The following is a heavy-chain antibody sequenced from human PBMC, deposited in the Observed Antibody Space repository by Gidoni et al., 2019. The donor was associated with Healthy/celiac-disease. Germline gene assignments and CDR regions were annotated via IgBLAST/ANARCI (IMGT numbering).Heavy chain of an antibody. J-gene: IGHJ4*02. CDR2: VNAIFGTA. CDR3: ANGKDGYSGYDLTGPFDY. D-gene: IGHD5-12*01. CDR1: GGPFSSHA. V-gene: IGHV1-69*01. Sequence: QVQLVQSGAEVKKPGSSVKVSCKASGGPFSSHATRWVRQAPGQGLEWMGGVNAIFGTANYAQKFQGRVTITADESTSTAYMELSSLRSEDTAVYYCANGKDGYSGYDLTGPFDYWGQGTLVTVSS.